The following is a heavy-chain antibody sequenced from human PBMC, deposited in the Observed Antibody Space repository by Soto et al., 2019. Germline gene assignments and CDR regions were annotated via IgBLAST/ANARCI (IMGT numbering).Heavy chain of an antibody. CDR3: ARVRDFVLMVYAIDY. CDR1: GFTFSDYY. V-gene: IGHV3-11*01. J-gene: IGHJ4*02. D-gene: IGHD2-8*01. Sequence: GGSLRLSCAASGFTFSDYYMSWIRQAPGKGLEWVSYISSSGSTIYYADSVKGRFTISRDNAKNSLYLKMNSLRAEDTAVYYCARVRDFVLMVYAIDYWGQGTLVTVSS. CDR2: ISSSGSTI.